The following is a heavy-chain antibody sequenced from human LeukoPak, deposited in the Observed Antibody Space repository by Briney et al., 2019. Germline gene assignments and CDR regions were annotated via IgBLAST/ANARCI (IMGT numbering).Heavy chain of an antibody. D-gene: IGHD1-26*01. V-gene: IGHV1-2*02. CDR3: VSGSSSDY. CDR1: GYTFTGYY. J-gene: IGHJ4*02. Sequence: ASVKVSCKASGYTFTGYYMHWVRQAPGQGLEWMGWINPYTGDTTYAQEFQGRVTMTRDTSISTAYMELSRLRSDDTAVYFCVSGSSSDYWGQGTLVTVSS. CDR2: INPYTGDT.